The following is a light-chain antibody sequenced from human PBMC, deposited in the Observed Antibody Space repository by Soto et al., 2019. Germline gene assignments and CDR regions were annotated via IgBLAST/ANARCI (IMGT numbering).Light chain of an antibody. Sequence: DIQLTQSPSFLSASVGDRVTITCRASQDIRNHLAWYQQKAGEAPRLLISGASTLRSGVPSTFSGSGSGTEFTLSISSLQPEDFATYYCQCLNTYPSTFGPGTTVDLK. CDR3: QCLNTYPST. V-gene: IGKV1-9*01. J-gene: IGKJ3*01. CDR1: QDIRNH. CDR2: GAS.